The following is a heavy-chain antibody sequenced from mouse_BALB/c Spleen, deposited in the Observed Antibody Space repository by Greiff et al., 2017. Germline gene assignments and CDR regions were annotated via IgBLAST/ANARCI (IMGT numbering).Heavy chain of an antibody. CDR2: ISDGGSYT. Sequence: EVKVVDSGGGLVKPGGSLKLSCAASGFTFSDYYMYWVRQTPEKRLEWVATISDGGSYTYYPDSVKGRFTISRDDAQNNLYLQMSSLKSEDTAMYYCARRPMKGYWYCDVWGAGTTVTVSS. CDR1: GFTFSDYY. CDR3: ARRPMKGYWYCDV. V-gene: IGHV5-4*02. J-gene: IGHJ1*01.